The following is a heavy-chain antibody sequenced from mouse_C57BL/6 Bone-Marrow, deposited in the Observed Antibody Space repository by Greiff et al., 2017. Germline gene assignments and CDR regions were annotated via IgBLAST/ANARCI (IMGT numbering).Heavy chain of an antibody. D-gene: IGHD2-3*01. CDR3: ARCWLLRGFDY. V-gene: IGHV1-26*01. CDR1: GYTFTDYY. CDR2: INPNNGGT. J-gene: IGHJ2*01. Sequence: VQLQQSGPELVKPGASVKISCKASGYTFTDYYMNWVKQSHGKSLEWIGDINPNNGGTSYNQKFKGKATLTVDKSSSTAYMEIRSLTSEDSAVYYCARCWLLRGFDYWGQGTTLTVSS.